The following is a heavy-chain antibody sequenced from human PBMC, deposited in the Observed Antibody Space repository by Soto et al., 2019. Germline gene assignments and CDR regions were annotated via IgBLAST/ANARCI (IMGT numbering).Heavy chain of an antibody. D-gene: IGHD3-3*01. V-gene: IGHV1-46*01. CDR1: GYTFTSYY. J-gene: IGHJ6*02. CDR3: ARVGYYDFWSGYRGQTFYYYSYGMDV. Sequence: GASVKVSCKASGYTFTSYYMHWVRQAPGQGLEWMGIINPSGGSTSYAQKFQDRVTMTRDTSTSTVYMELSSLRSEDTAVYYCARVGYYDFWSGYRGQTFYYYSYGMDVWGQGTTVTVSS. CDR2: INPSGGST.